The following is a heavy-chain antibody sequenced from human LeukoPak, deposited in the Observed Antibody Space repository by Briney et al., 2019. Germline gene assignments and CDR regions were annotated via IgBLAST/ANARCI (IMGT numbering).Heavy chain of an antibody. CDR2: IYSGGST. CDR3: ARDSPPGGTSYYFDY. Sequence: GGSLRLSCAASGFTVSSNYMSWVRQAPGKGLEWVSVIYSGGSTYYADSVKGRFTISRDNSKNTLYLQMNSLRAEDTAVYYCARDSPPGGTSYYFDYWGQGTLVTVSS. V-gene: IGHV3-53*01. D-gene: IGHD2-2*01. J-gene: IGHJ4*02. CDR1: GFTVSSNY.